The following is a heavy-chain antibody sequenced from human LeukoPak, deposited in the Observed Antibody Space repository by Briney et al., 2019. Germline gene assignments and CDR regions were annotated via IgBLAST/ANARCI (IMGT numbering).Heavy chain of an antibody. D-gene: IGHD2-15*01. V-gene: IGHV5-51*01. CDR3: ATGRYCSGTTCYSSLDF. J-gene: IGHJ4*02. CDR1: GYSFTSYW. Sequence: GESLKFSCKGSGYSFTSYWIAWVRQMPGKGLEWMGIIHPGDSNTRYSPSFQGQVTISVDKSITTAYLQWSSLKASDTAVYYCATGRYCSGTTCYSSLDFWGQGTLVTVSS. CDR2: IHPGDSNT.